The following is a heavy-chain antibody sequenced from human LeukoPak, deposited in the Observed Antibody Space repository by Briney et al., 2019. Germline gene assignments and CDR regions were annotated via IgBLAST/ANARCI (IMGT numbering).Heavy chain of an antibody. CDR3: ARSEERDGRWLQSIYYYYYGMDV. CDR1: GGSISIYY. Sequence: TSETLSLTCTVSGGSISIYYWSWIRQPPGKGLEWIGYIYYSGSTNYNPSLKSRVTISVDTSKNQFSLKLSSVTAADTAVYYCARSEERDGRWLQSIYYYYYGMDVWGQGTTVTVSS. D-gene: IGHD5-24*01. V-gene: IGHV4-59*01. J-gene: IGHJ6*02. CDR2: IYYSGST.